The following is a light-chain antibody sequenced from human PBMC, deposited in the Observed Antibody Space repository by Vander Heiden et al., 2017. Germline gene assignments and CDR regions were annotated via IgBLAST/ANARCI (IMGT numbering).Light chain of an antibody. CDR2: AND. Sequence: QSVLTQPPSVSGAPGQRVPISCTGSRSNIGAGYSVHWYQQLPGTAPKLLIYANDIRPSGVPYRFSGSRSGTSASLAITGLQADDEADYYCQSYDSSLSGAVFGGGTKLTVL. J-gene: IGLJ2*01. V-gene: IGLV1-40*01. CDR1: RSNIGAGYS. CDR3: QSYDSSLSGAV.